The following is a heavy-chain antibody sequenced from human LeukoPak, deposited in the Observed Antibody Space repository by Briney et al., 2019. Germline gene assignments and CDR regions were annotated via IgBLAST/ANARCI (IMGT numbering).Heavy chain of an antibody. D-gene: IGHD6-6*01. V-gene: IGHV3-7*01. CDR1: GFTFSYYW. CDR2: IKQDGSEK. CDR3: ARVDKLAEYFQH. J-gene: IGHJ1*01. Sequence: PGGSLRLSCAASGFTFSYYWMSWVRQAPGKGLEWVAKIKQDGSEKYYVDSVKGRFTISRDNAKNSLYLQMNSLRAEDTAVYYCARVDKLAEYFQHWGQGTLVTVSS.